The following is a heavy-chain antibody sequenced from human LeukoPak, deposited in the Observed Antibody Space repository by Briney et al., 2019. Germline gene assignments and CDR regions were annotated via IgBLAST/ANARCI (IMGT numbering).Heavy chain of an antibody. CDR1: GFTFSSYS. D-gene: IGHD1-26*01. CDR3: ARDEIIVGASDY. Sequence: GGSLRLSCAASGFTFSSYSVNWVRQAPGKGLEWVANIKQDGSEKYYVDSVKGRFTISRDNAKNSLYLQMNSLRAEDTAVYYCARDEIIVGASDYWGQGTLVTVSS. J-gene: IGHJ4*02. CDR2: IKQDGSEK. V-gene: IGHV3-7*01.